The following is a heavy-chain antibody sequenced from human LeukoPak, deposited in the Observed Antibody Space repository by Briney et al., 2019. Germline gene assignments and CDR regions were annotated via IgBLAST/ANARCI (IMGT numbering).Heavy chain of an antibody. D-gene: IGHD2-8*01. CDR1: GYTFTSYG. CDR2: ISAYNGNT. V-gene: IGHV1-18*01. Sequence: GASAKVSRKAFGYTFTSYGISWVRQAPGQGLEGMGWISAYNGNTNYAQKLQGRVTMSADASTSTAYMELRSLRSDDTAVYYCARGSILMVYAATWFEPWGEGTLVTVSS. J-gene: IGHJ5*02. CDR3: ARGSILMVYAATWFEP.